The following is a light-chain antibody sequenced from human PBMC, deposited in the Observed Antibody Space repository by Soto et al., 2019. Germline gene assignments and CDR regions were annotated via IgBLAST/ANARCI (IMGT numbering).Light chain of an antibody. CDR2: DAS. CDR1: HDVSRN. CDR3: QQYYSMLS. J-gene: IGKJ4*01. V-gene: IGKV1-33*01. Sequence: DIQMTQSPSSLSASEGDRVTITCQSSHDVSRNLNWFQQKPVEAPQLLIYDASNLERGVTSRFSGSGSGTDFTLTISSLQPEDVAPYYCQQYYSMLSFGGGTEVEIK.